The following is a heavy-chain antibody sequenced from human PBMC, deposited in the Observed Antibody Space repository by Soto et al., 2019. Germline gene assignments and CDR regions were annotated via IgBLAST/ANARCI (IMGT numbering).Heavy chain of an antibody. CDR3: ARATPAGPSHYYYYYGMDV. V-gene: IGHV1-69*06. D-gene: IGHD2-15*01. CDR2: IIPIFGTA. Sequence: GASVKVSCKASGGTFSSYAISWVRQAPGQGLEWMGGIIPIFGTANYAQKFQGRVTITADKSTSTAYMELSSLRSEDTAVYYCARATPAGPSHYYYYYGMDVWGQGTTVTVSS. J-gene: IGHJ6*02. CDR1: GGTFSSYA.